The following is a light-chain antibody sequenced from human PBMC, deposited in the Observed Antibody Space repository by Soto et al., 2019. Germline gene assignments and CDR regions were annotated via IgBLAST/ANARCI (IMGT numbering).Light chain of an antibody. CDR1: TSNIGSNY. CDR3: ATWDDSLNAFYV. CDR2: RNN. Sequence: QSVLSHPPSASWTPGHWVTISCSGSTSNIGSNYVYWYQQLPGTAPKLLIYRNNQRPSGVPDRFSGSKSGTSASLAISGLRSDDEADYFCATWDDSLNAFYVFGTGTKVTAL. J-gene: IGLJ1*01. V-gene: IGLV1-47*01.